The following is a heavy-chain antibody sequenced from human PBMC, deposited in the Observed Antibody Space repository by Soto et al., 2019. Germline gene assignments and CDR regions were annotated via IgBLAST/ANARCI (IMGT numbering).Heavy chain of an antibody. J-gene: IGHJ6*02. V-gene: IGHV3-33*01. Sequence: ESGGGVVQPGRSLRLSCAASGFTFSSYGMHWVRQAPGKGLEWVAVIWYDGSNKYYADSVKGRFTISRDNSKNTLYLQMNSLRAEDTAVYYCARDGRGMVRGVISYYYGMDVWGQGTTVTVSS. D-gene: IGHD3-10*01. CDR2: IWYDGSNK. CDR3: ARDGRGMVRGVISYYYGMDV. CDR1: GFTFSSYG.